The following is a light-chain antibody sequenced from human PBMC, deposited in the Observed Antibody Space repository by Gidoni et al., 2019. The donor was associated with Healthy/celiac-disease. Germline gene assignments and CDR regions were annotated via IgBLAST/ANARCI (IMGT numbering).Light chain of an antibody. CDR3: QQYYSTPYT. Sequence: DIVMTQSPESLAVSLGESATINCKSSQSVLYSANNKTYLAWYQQKPGQPPKLLIYWASTRESGVPDRFSGSGSGTDFTLTISSLQAEDVAVYYCQQYYSTPYTFGQGTKLEIK. CDR1: QSVLYSANNKTY. J-gene: IGKJ2*01. V-gene: IGKV4-1*01. CDR2: WAS.